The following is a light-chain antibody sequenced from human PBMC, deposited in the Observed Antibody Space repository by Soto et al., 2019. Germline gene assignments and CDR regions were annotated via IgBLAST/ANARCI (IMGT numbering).Light chain of an antibody. CDR3: LSYAGSTNYV. J-gene: IGLJ1*01. V-gene: IGLV2-8*01. CDR2: EVS. CDR1: SRDVGGNNY. Sequence: QSALTQPPSASGSPGQSVSISCTGTSRDVGGNNYVSWYQQHPGKAPKLMIYEVSRRPSGVPDRFSGSKSGNTASLTVCGLQAEDEADYFCLSYAGSTNYVFXTGTKLTVL.